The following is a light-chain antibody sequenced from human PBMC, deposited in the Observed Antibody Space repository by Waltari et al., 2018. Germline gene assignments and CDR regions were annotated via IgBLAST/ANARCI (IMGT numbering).Light chain of an antibody. Sequence: QSILTPPPSASGTPRHSVTLSCSTASPHIATHYVYRYRQLPGTAPKLLLYKNNHRPSGVPDRFSGSKSGTSASLAISGLRAEDESDYFCSTWDDSVTGWLFGGGTKLTVL. CDR1: SPHIATHY. CDR3: STWDDSVTGWL. J-gene: IGLJ3*02. CDR2: KNN. V-gene: IGLV1-47*01.